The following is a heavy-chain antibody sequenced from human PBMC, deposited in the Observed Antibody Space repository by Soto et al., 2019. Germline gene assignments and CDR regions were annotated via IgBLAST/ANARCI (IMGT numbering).Heavy chain of an antibody. J-gene: IGHJ6*02. CDR2: IYYSGST. Sequence: LSLTCTVPGGSISSGCDYWSSIRQHPGKGLEWIGYIYYSGSTYYNPSLKSRVTISVDTSKNQFSLKLSSVTAADTAVYYCAGNTGYDFWRGYYSGYYYGMDVWGQGTTVTVSS. CDR3: AGNTGYDFWRGYYSGYYYGMDV. V-gene: IGHV4-31*02. CDR1: GGSISSGCDY. D-gene: IGHD3-3*01.